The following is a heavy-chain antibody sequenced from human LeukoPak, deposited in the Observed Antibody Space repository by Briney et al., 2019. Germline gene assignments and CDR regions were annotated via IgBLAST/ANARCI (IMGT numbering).Heavy chain of an antibody. CDR3: ARRFSYWGPPDFWSGSNSLDY. D-gene: IGHD3-3*01. CDR1: GGSISSSSYY. CDR2: IYYSGST. J-gene: IGHJ4*02. Sequence: SETLSLTCTVSGGSISSSSYYWGWIRQPPGRGLEWIGSIYYSGSTYYNPSLKSRVTISVDTSKNQFSLKLSSVTAADTAVYYCARRFSYWGPPDFWSGSNSLDYWGQGTLVTVSS. V-gene: IGHV4-39*01.